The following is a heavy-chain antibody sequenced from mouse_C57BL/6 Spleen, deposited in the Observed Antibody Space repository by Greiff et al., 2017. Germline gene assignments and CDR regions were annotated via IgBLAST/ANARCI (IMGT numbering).Heavy chain of an antibody. CDR2: ISDGGSYT. CDR1: GFTFSSYA. Sequence: EVKLMESGGGLVKPGGSLKLSCAASGFTFSSYAMSWVRQTPEKRLEWVATISDGGSYTYYPDNVKGRFTISRDNAKNNLYLQMSHLKSEDTAMYYCARGGNWGYFDYWGQGTTRTVSS. J-gene: IGHJ2*01. D-gene: IGHD4-1*01. CDR3: ARGGNWGYFDY. V-gene: IGHV5-4*03.